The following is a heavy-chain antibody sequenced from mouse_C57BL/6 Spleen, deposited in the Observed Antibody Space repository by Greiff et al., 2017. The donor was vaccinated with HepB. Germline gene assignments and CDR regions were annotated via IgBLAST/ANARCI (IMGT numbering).Heavy chain of an antibody. J-gene: IGHJ2*01. CDR1: GYTFTSYW. V-gene: IGHV1-61*01. CDR3: ARSGYYGNYVDY. CDR2: IYPSDSET. Sequence: QVQLQQPGAELVRPGSSVKLSCKASGYTFTSYWMDWVKQRPGQGLEWIGNIYPSDSETHYNQKFKDKATLTVDKSSSTAYMQLSSLTSEDSAVYYCARSGYYGNYVDYWGQGTTLTVSS. D-gene: IGHD2-1*01.